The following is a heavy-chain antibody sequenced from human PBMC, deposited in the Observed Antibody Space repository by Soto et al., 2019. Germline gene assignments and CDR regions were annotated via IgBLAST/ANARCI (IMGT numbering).Heavy chain of an antibody. J-gene: IGHJ6*02. CDR3: TRIAPSYNMDV. D-gene: IGHD2-21*01. Sequence: EVHLVESGGGLVQPGGSLRLSCAASGFTFSGSAMHWVRQASGKGLEWVGRIRNKADNYATEYTASVKGRFIISRDDSKNTAYLQMNSLQTEDTALYYCTRIAPSYNMDVWGQGTTVTVSS. CDR1: GFTFSGSA. CDR2: IRNKADNYAT. V-gene: IGHV3-73*02.